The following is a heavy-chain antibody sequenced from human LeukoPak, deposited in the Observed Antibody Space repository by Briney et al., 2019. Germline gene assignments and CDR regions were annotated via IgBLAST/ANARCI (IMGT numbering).Heavy chain of an antibody. V-gene: IGHV3-23*01. Sequence: GGSLRLSCAASGFTFSSYGMSWVRQAPGKGLEWVSAISGSGGSTYYADSVKGRFTISRDNSKNTLYLQMNSLRAEDTAVYYCAKDPEAPAGNYYYMDVWGKGTTVTVSS. CDR3: AKDPEAPAGNYYYMDV. J-gene: IGHJ6*03. CDR2: ISGSGGST. D-gene: IGHD2-2*01. CDR1: GFTFSSYG.